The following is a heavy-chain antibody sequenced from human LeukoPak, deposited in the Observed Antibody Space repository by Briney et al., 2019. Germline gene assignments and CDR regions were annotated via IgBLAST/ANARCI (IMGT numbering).Heavy chain of an antibody. CDR3: ARDTNYGDYV. CDR2: SGST. CDR1: GYSISSGHY. Sequence: SETLSLTCSVSGYSISSGHYWDWIRQPPGKGLEWIGSGSTYYNPSLKSRVTISVGTSKNQFSLMLSSVTAADTAVYYCARDTNYGDYVWGQGTLVTVSS. V-gene: IGHV4-38-2*02. D-gene: IGHD4-17*01. J-gene: IGHJ4*02.